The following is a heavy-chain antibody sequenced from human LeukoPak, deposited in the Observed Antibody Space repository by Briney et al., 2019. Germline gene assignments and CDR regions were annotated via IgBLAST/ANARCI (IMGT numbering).Heavy chain of an antibody. CDR2: IYHNGST. D-gene: IGHD1-26*01. CDR3: ARSPSGRYSLIGFLDF. J-gene: IGHJ4*02. Sequence: PSETLSLTCTVSGYSISSGYYWGWIRQPPGKGLEWIGNIYHNGSTHYTPSLKSRATISVDTSKNQFSLKVTSVTAADTAVYYCARSPSGRYSLIGFLDFWGQGTLVTVSS. CDR1: GYSISSGYY. V-gene: IGHV4-38-2*02.